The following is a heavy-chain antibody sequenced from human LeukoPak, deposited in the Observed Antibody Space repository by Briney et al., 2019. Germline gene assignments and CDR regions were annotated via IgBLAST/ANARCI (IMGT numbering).Heavy chain of an antibody. CDR3: ARYLDYGGNSRVFQH. V-gene: IGHV4-39*01. D-gene: IGHD4-23*01. J-gene: IGHJ1*01. Sequence: KPSETLSLTCTVSGGSISSSSYYWGWIRQPPGKGLEWIGEINHGGSTNYNPSLKSRVTISIDTSKNQFSLKLSSVTAADTAFYYCARYLDYGGNSRVFQHWGQGTLVTVSS. CDR1: GGSISSSSYY. CDR2: INHGGST.